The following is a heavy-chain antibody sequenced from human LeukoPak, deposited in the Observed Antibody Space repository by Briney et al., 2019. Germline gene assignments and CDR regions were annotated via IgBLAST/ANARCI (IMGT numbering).Heavy chain of an antibody. CDR2: ISSGGSTI. J-gene: IGHJ4*02. V-gene: IGHV3-11*01. CDR3: VREVVVPAAPYYFDY. Sequence: GGSLRLSCAVSGFTFSDYYMSWICQAPGKGLEWVSYISSGGSTIFYADSVKGRFTVSRDNAKNSLYLQMNSLRDEDTAVYYCVREVVVPAAPYYFDYWGQGTLVTVSS. D-gene: IGHD2-2*01. CDR1: GFTFSDYY.